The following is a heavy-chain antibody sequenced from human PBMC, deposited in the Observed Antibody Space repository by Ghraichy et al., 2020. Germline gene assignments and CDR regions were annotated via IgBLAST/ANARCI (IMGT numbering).Heavy chain of an antibody. CDR3: ATSCSTSCPWGPDY. J-gene: IGHJ4*02. CDR2: ISSSSSYI. D-gene: IGHD2-2*01. V-gene: IGHV3-21*01. CDR1: GFTFSSYR. Sequence: GESLRLSCAASGFTFSSYRMNWVRQAPGKGLEWVASISSSSSYIYYADSLKGRFTISRDNAKNSLYLQMNSLRVEDTAVYYCATSCSTSCPWGPDYWGQGILVTVSS.